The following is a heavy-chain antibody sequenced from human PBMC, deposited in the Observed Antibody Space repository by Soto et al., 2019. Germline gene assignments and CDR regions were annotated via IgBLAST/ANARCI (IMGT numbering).Heavy chain of an antibody. CDR1: GYSFTSYW. J-gene: IGHJ4*02. Sequence: PGESLKISCKGSGYSFTSYWISWVRQMPGKGLEWMGRIDPSDSYTNYSPSFQGHVTISADKSISTAYLQWNSLQASDTAMYYCARSPTYGDYEVDYWGQATLVTVSS. D-gene: IGHD4-17*01. CDR3: ARSPTYGDYEVDY. CDR2: IDPSDSYT. V-gene: IGHV5-10-1*01.